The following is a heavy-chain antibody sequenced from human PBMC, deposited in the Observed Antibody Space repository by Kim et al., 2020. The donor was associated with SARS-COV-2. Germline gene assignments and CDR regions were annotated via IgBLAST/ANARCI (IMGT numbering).Heavy chain of an antibody. Sequence: SPSLKSRLTITKDTSKNQVVLTMTNMDPVDTAKYYCAHRPSGIAAAGFDYWGQGTLVTVSS. CDR3: AHRPSGIAAAGFDY. J-gene: IGHJ4*02. V-gene: IGHV2-5*01. D-gene: IGHD6-13*01.